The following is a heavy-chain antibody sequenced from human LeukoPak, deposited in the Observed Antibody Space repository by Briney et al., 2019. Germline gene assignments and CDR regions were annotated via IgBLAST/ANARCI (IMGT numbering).Heavy chain of an antibody. Sequence: GGSLRLSCAASGFTFSSYAMSWVRQAPGKGLEWVSAISGSGGSTYYADSVKGRFTISRDNSKNTLYLQMNSLRAEDTGVYYCVVAGIRGTPLFDYWGQGTLVTVSS. CDR1: GFTFSSYA. CDR2: ISGSGGST. J-gene: IGHJ4*02. V-gene: IGHV3-23*01. D-gene: IGHD6-19*01. CDR3: VVAGIRGTPLFDY.